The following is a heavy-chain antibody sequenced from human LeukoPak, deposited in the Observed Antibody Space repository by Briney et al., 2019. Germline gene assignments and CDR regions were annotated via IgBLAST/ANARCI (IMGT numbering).Heavy chain of an antibody. CDR1: GFTLSGND. D-gene: IGHD1-1*01. J-gene: IGHJ6*03. Sequence: GGSLRLSCTASGFTLSGNDMHWVRQAPGKSLEWVSAIGVPGDTYYPNSLKGRFIISRENADNSVYLQINSLRAEDTAVYYCAREGRLSPTTVYYYMDVWGKGTTVTVSS. V-gene: IGHV3-13*01. CDR2: IGVPGDT. CDR3: AREGRLSPTTVYYYMDV.